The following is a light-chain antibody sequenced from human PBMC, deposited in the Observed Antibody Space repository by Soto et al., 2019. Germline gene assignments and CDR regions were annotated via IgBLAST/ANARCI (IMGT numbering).Light chain of an antibody. V-gene: IGLV1-40*01. Sequence: QSVLTQPPSVSGAPGQRVTISCTGSSSNIGAGYDVHWYQQLPGTAPKLLIYGNSNRPSGVPDRFSGSKSGTSASLAITGLQAEDEDDYCQSYDSSLSYVFGTGTKLTVL. CDR2: GNS. J-gene: IGLJ1*01. CDR1: SSNIGAGYD. CDR3: QSYDSSLSYV.